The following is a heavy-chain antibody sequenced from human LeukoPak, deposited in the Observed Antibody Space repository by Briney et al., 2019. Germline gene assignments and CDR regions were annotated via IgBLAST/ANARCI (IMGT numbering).Heavy chain of an antibody. Sequence: ASVKVSCKASGYTFTSYAMHWVRQAPGQRLEWMGWINAGNGNTKYSQKLQGRVTITRDTSASTAYMELSSLRSEDTAVYYCASTGPPYYYDSSGYYPFDYWGQGTLVTVSS. V-gene: IGHV1-3*01. CDR1: GYTFTSYA. J-gene: IGHJ4*02. D-gene: IGHD3-22*01. CDR3: ASTGPPYYYDSSGYYPFDY. CDR2: INAGNGNT.